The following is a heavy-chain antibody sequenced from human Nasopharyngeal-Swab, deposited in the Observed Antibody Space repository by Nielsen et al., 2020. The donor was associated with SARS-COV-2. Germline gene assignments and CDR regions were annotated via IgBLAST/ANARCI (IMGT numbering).Heavy chain of an antibody. CDR2: ISAYNGNT. V-gene: IGHV1-18*04. CDR1: GYTFTSYG. D-gene: IGHD3-3*01. CDR3: ARVSYDFWSGYHDDY. Sequence: ASVKVSYKASGYTFTSYGISWVRQAPGQGLEWMGWISAYNGNTNYAQKLQGRVTMTTDTSTSTAYMELRSLRSDDTAVYYCARVSYDFWSGYHDDYWGQGTLVTVSS. J-gene: IGHJ4*02.